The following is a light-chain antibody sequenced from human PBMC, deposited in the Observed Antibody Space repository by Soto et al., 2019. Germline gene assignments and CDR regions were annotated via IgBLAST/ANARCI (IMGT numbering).Light chain of an antibody. CDR2: GAS. Sequence: EIVMTQSPATLSVSPGERATLSCRPSQSVADKLACYQQNPGQAPRPLIYGASTRATGIPAMFSSSGSGTEFTLTISSLQTEDFAIYYCQQYNNWPLTLGGGTKVEIK. CDR1: QSVADK. CDR3: QQYNNWPLT. V-gene: IGKV3-15*01. J-gene: IGKJ4*01.